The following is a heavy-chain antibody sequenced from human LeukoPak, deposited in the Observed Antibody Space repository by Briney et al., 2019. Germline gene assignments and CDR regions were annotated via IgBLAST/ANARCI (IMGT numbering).Heavy chain of an antibody. CDR1: GGTFNTYA. Sequence: ASVKLSCKASGGTFNTYAISWVRQAPGQGLEWMGRIIPILGTADYAHKFQGRVTMTADKSTSTAYMGLRSLRSDDTAVYYCARKDEGGNDGFAIWGQGTMVTVSS. D-gene: IGHD5-24*01. CDR3: ARKDEGGNDGFAI. CDR2: IIPILGTA. J-gene: IGHJ3*02. V-gene: IGHV1-69*04.